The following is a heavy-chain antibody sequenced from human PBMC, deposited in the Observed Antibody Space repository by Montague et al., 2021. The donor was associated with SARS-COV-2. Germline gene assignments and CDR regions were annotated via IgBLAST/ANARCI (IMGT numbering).Heavy chain of an antibody. J-gene: IGHJ6*03. V-gene: IGHV4-59*01. CDR2: IHYSGST. CDR3: ARVVYCSSSGCGASYYMDV. Sequence: SETLSLTCTVSGGSISSYYWSWIRQPPGKGLEWIAYIHYSGSTNYNPSLRSRVTMSVDTSKIQFSLTLSSVTAADTAVYYCARVVYCSSSGCGASYYMDVWGKGTTVTVSS. CDR1: GGSISSYY. D-gene: IGHD2-2*01.